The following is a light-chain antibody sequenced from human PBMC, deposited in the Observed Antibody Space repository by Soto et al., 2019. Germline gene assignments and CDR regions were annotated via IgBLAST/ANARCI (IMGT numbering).Light chain of an antibody. J-gene: IGKJ4*01. CDR1: HDISSY. CDR2: LAS. CDR3: QSLNRFPHS. Sequence: IQLTQSPSSLSASVGDRVTITCRASHDISSYLAWYQQKPGKAPKLLIYLASTLHSGVPSSFSGSGSGTDFSLTISSLQPEDAATYYCQSLNRFPHSFGGGTKVEIK. V-gene: IGKV1-9*01.